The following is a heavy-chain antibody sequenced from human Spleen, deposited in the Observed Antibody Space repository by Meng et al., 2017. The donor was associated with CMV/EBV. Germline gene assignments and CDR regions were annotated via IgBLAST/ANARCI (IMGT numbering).Heavy chain of an antibody. D-gene: IGHD3-10*01. CDR3: ARGPRVYGSGSYYWGDYYYGMDV. Sequence: ITWVRQATGQGLECLGWMNPNSGNTGYAQNFQGRVTMTRDTSISTVYMELSSLRSEDTAVYYCARGPRVYGSGSYYWGDYYYGMDVWGQGTTVTVSS. CDR2: MNPNSGNT. J-gene: IGHJ6*02. V-gene: IGHV1-8*01.